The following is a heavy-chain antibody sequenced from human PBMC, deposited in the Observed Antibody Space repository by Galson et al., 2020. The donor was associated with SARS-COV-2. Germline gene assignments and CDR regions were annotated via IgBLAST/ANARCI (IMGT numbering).Heavy chain of an antibody. Sequence: QLGESLKISCAASGFTFSSYGMHWVRQAPGKGLEWVAFIRYDGSNKYYADSVKGRFTISRDNSKNTLYLQMNSLRAEDTAVYYCAKGDGIWFGELWYFDYWGQGTLVTVSS. CDR1: GFTFSSYG. CDR3: AKGDGIWFGELWYFDY. V-gene: IGHV3-30*02. CDR2: IRYDGSNK. D-gene: IGHD3-10*01. J-gene: IGHJ4*02.